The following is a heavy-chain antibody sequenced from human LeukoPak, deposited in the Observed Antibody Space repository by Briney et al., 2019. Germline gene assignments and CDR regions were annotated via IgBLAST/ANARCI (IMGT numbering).Heavy chain of an antibody. CDR3: ARVGSRSALYYNGMDV. CDR1: GFTFSSYA. J-gene: IGHJ6*02. D-gene: IGHD1-26*01. V-gene: IGHV3-30-3*01. CDR2: ISYDGSNK. Sequence: GGSLRLSCAASGFTFSSYAIHWVRQAPGKGLEWVAVISYDGSNKYYADSVKGRFTISRDNSKNTLYLQMNSLRAEDTAVYYCARVGSRSALYYNGMDVWGQGTTVTVSS.